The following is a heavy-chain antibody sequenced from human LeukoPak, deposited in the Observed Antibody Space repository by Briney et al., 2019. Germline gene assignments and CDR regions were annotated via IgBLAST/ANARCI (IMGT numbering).Heavy chain of an antibody. CDR1: GFTFSSYA. Sequence: GGSLRLSCAASGFTFSSYAMHWVRQAPGKGLEWVAVISYDGSNKYYADSVKGRFTISRDNSKNTLYLQMSSLRAEDTAVYYCARDGTYYYDSSGYYYDYWGQGTLVTVSS. J-gene: IGHJ4*02. CDR3: ARDGTYYYDSSGYYYDY. CDR2: ISYDGSNK. V-gene: IGHV3-30-3*01. D-gene: IGHD3-22*01.